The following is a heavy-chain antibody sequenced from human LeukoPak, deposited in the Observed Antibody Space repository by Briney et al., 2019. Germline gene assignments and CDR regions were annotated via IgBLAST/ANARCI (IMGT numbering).Heavy chain of an antibody. J-gene: IGHJ4*02. CDR2: ISGSGGST. CDR1: GFTFSSYG. V-gene: IGHV3-23*01. Sequence: GGTLRLSCAASGFTFSSYGMSWVRQAPGKGLEWVSAISGSGGSTYYADSVKGRFTISRDNSKNTLYLQMNSLRAEDTAVYYCAKPPIGWYYFDYWGQGTLVTVSS. CDR3: AKPPIGWYYFDY. D-gene: IGHD2-15*01.